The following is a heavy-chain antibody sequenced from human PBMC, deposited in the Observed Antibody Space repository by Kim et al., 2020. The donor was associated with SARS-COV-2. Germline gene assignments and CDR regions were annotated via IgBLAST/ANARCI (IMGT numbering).Heavy chain of an antibody. CDR2: INTNTGNP. J-gene: IGHJ5*02. CDR3: ARGSQGDYYDSSGYWLLEWFDP. Sequence: ASVKVSCKASGYTFTSYAMNWVRQAPGQGLEWMGWINTNTGNPTYAQGFTGRFVFSLDTSVSTAYLQISSLKAEDTAVYYCARGSQGDYYDSSGYWLLEWFDPWGQGTLVTVSS. V-gene: IGHV7-4-1*02. D-gene: IGHD3-22*01. CDR1: GYTFTSYA.